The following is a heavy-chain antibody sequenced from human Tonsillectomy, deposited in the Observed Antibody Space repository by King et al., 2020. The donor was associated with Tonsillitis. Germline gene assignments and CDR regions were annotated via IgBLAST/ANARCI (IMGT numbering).Heavy chain of an antibody. Sequence: QLQESGPGLVKPSETLSLTCTVSGGSISSSSYYWGWIRQPPGKGLEWIGSIYYSGSTYYNPSLKSRVTISVDTSKNQFSLKLSSVTAADTAVYYCARQRPPPIHTRWFDPWGQGTLVTVSS. V-gene: IGHV4-39*01. CDR1: GGSISSSSYY. J-gene: IGHJ5*02. CDR3: ARQRPPPIHTRWFDP. CDR2: IYYSGST. D-gene: IGHD2-21*01.